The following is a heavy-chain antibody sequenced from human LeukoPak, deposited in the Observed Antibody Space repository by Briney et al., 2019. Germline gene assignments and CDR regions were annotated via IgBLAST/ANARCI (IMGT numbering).Heavy chain of an antibody. D-gene: IGHD2-2*01. CDR1: GGSISSYY. CDR3: ARVVRGYCSSTSCYYYYGMDV. CDR2: IYTSGST. V-gene: IGHV4-4*07. J-gene: IGHJ6*02. Sequence: SETLSLTCTVSGGSISSYYWSWIRQPAGKGLGWIGRIYTSGSTNYNPSLKSRVTISVDTSKNQFSLKLSSVTAADTAVYYCARVVRGYCSSTSCYYYYGMDVWGQGTTVTVSS.